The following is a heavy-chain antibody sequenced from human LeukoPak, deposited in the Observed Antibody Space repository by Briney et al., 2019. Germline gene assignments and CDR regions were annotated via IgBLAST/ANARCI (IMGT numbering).Heavy chain of an antibody. D-gene: IGHD4-17*01. Sequence: SETLSLTCTVSGGSISSGDYYWSWIRQPPGKGLEWIGYIYYSGGTYYNPSLKSRVTISVDTSKNQFSLKLSSVTAADTAVYYCARAATTVLPFDYWGQGTLVTVSS. CDR2: IYYSGGT. V-gene: IGHV4-30-4*08. CDR3: ARAATTVLPFDY. J-gene: IGHJ4*02. CDR1: GGSISSGDYY.